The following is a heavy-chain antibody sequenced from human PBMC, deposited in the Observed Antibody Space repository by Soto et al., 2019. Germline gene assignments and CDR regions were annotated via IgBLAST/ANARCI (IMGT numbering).Heavy chain of an antibody. CDR3: AAPRDEYGSGVSWFTYGMDI. D-gene: IGHD3-10*01. J-gene: IGHJ6*02. CDR2: LDGAGGST. CDR1: GFTFSEYA. V-gene: IGHV3-23*01. Sequence: PGGALRLSCLASGFTFSEYAMTWGRHVPWMCREWVASLDGAGGSTYYADSVRGRFTISRDNSQNTLFLQMKRLTVDDTAIYYCAAPRDEYGSGVSWFTYGMDIWGQGTTVTVSS.